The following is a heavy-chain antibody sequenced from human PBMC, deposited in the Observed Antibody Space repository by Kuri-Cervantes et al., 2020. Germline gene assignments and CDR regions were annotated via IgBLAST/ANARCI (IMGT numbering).Heavy chain of an antibody. D-gene: IGHD2-2*01. J-gene: IGHJ5*02. CDR3: ARGPRVVVVPAADSWFDP. CDR1: GFSFSDYY. V-gene: IGHV3-11*04. Sequence: GESLKISCAASGFSFSDYYMNWIRQAPGKGLEWVSYISGSGITIYYADSVKGRFTISRDNAKNSLYLQMNSLRAEDTAVYYCARGPRVVVVPAADSWFDPWGQGTLVTVSS. CDR2: ISGSGITI.